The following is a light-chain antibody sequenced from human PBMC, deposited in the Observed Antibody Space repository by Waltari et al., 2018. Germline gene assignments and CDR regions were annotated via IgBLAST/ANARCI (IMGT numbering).Light chain of an antibody. Sequence: EIVLTQSPGTLPLSPGERATLPCRASQSVSRTLAWYQQKPGQAPRLLIYGASTRATGIPERFSGGGSGTDFSLTISRLEPEDFAVYYCQHYVSLPATFGQGTKVEIK. CDR2: GAS. V-gene: IGKV3-20*01. CDR3: QHYVSLPAT. CDR1: QSVSRT. J-gene: IGKJ1*01.